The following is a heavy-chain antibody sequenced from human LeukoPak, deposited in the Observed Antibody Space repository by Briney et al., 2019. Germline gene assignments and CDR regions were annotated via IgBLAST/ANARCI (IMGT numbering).Heavy chain of an antibody. CDR3: AKYTAYSTGWPSY. D-gene: IGHD6-19*01. CDR2: ISGSGGST. CDR1: GFTFNTYA. J-gene: IGHJ4*02. Sequence: GGSLRLSCAASGFTFNTYAMSWVRQAPGKGPEWVSTISGSGGSTYYADSVKGRFTISRDNSKNTLYLQMNSLRAEDTAVYYCAKYTAYSTGWPSYWGQGTLVTVS. V-gene: IGHV3-23*01.